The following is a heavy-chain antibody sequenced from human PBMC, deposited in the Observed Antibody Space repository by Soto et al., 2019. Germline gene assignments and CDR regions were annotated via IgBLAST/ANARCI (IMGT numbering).Heavy chain of an antibody. J-gene: IGHJ5*02. V-gene: IGHV4-59*01. CDR2: IYYSGST. CDR1: GGSISSYY. Sequence: QVQLQESGPGLVKPSETLSLTCTVSGGSISSYYWSWIRQPPGKGLEWIGYIYYSGSTNYNPSLESRVTISVDTSKNQFSLKLSSVTAADTAVYYCARAGTTMVRGVISGWFDPWGQGTLVTVSS. D-gene: IGHD3-10*01. CDR3: ARAGTTMVRGVISGWFDP.